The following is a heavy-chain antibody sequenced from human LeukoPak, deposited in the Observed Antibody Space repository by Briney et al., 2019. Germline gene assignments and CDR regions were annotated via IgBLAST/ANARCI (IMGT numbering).Heavy chain of an antibody. CDR2: ISYDGGKT. V-gene: IGHV3-30*04. CDR3: AKDVRPPPLGYFHH. Sequence: HTGGSLRLSCAASGFTFSRTAMHWLRQAPGKGLEWVAVISYDGGKTYYADSVKGRFTISRDNSKNTLFLQMNSLRGDDTATYHCAKDVRPPPLGYFHHWGQGTLVTVSS. CDR1: GFTFSRTA. D-gene: IGHD2-15*01. J-gene: IGHJ1*01.